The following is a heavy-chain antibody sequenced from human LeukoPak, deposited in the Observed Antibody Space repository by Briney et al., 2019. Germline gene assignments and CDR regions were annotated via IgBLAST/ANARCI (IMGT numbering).Heavy chain of an antibody. V-gene: IGHV3-74*01. CDR2: INKDGSSS. CDR1: GFTFTTSW. CDR3: AAATAAAGASNGMDV. D-gene: IGHD6-13*01. Sequence: GGSLRLSCAASGFTFTTSWMHWVRQAPGKGLVWVSRINKDGSSSNYADSVKGRFTISRDNAKSTLYLQMNSLRIEDTAVYYCAAATAAAGASNGMDVWGQGTTVTVSS. J-gene: IGHJ6*02.